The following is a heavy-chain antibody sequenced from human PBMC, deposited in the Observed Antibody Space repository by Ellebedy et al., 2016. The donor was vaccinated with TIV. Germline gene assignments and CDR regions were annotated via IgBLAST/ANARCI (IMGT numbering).Heavy chain of an antibody. Sequence: SETLSLTXAVSGGSISSGGYSWSWIRQPPGKGLEWIGYIYHSGSTYYNPSLKSRVTISVDRSKNQFSLKLSSVTAADTAVYYCARGSTTVVTPTHWFDPWGQGTLVTVSS. CDR3: ARGSTTVVTPTHWFDP. J-gene: IGHJ5*02. CDR1: GGSISSGGYS. CDR2: IYHSGST. D-gene: IGHD4-23*01. V-gene: IGHV4-30-2*01.